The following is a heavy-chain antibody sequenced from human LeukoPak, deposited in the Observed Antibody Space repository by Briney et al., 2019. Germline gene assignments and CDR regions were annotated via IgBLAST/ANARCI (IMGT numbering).Heavy chain of an antibody. D-gene: IGHD3-3*01. Sequence: GGSLRLSCAASGFTLSSYAMSWVRQAPGKGLEWVSAISGSGGSTYYADSVKGRFTISRENSKNTLYLQMNSLRAEDTAVYDCAKDFGTPPHYWGQGTLVTVSS. CDR3: AKDFGTPPHY. J-gene: IGHJ4*02. CDR2: ISGSGGST. V-gene: IGHV3-23*01. CDR1: GFTLSSYA.